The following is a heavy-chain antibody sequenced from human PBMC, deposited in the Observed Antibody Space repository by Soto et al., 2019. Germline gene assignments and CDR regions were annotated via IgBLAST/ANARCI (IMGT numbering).Heavy chain of an antibody. Sequence: QVQLVQSGAEVKKPGASVKVSCKASGYTFTSYDINWVRQATGQGLEWMGWMNPNSGNTGYSQKFQGRVTMTRNTSISTAYMELSSLRSEDTAVYYCAMIDRGVNILDYWCQGTLVTVSS. J-gene: IGHJ4*02. CDR2: MNPNSGNT. V-gene: IGHV1-8*01. D-gene: IGHD3-10*01. CDR1: GYTFTSYD. CDR3: AMIDRGVNILDY.